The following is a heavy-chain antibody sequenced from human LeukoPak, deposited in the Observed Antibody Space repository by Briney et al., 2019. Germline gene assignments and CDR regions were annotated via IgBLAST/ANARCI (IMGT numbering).Heavy chain of an antibody. CDR1: GFTFGDYA. Sequence: GGSLRLSCTASGFTFGDYAMSWVRQAPGKGLEWVGRIKSKTDGGTTDYAAPVKGRFTISRDDSKNTLYLQMNSLKAEDTAVYYCTTDRSWGNDAFDIWGQGTMVTVSS. V-gene: IGHV3-15*01. D-gene: IGHD7-27*01. CDR2: IKSKTDGGTT. CDR3: TTDRSWGNDAFDI. J-gene: IGHJ3*02.